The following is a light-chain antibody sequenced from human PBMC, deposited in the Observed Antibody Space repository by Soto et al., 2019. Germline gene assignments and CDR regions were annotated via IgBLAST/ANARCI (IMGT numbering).Light chain of an antibody. V-gene: IGKV4-1*01. CDR2: WAS. Sequence: DIVMTQSPDSLAVSLGERATINCKSSQSVLYSSNNKNYLAWYQQKPGQPPKLLIYWASTRESGVPDRFSGSGSGTDFTLTISSLQSEDLAVYYCQQYNNWPQTFGQGTKVDIK. CDR1: QSVLYSSNNKNY. CDR3: QQYNNWPQT. J-gene: IGKJ2*01.